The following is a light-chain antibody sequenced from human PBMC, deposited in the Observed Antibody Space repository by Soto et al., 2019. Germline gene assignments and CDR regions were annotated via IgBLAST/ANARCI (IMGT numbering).Light chain of an antibody. CDR1: QDISDH. CDR3: QHCANLPIT. J-gene: IGKJ5*01. CDR2: DAS. V-gene: IGKV1-33*01. Sequence: DIQMTQSPSSLSASVGDRVTMTCQARQDISDHLNWYQHKAGEAPKLLIYDASNLETGVPSRVSGSGSGTDFTLTISSLQPQDSAKYYCQHCANLPITFGQGTRLEI.